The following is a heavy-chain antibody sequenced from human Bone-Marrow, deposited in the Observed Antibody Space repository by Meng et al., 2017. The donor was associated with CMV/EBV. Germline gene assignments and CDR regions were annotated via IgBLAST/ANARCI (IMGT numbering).Heavy chain of an antibody. CDR3: ARDWSGSDDY. J-gene: IGHJ4*02. D-gene: IGHD1-26*01. CDR2: INEDGSRT. Sequence: GGSLRLSCAASGFTLSRYWMHWVRQAPGKGLVWVSRINEDGSRTDYADSVKGRFTISRDNGENTLYLEMNSLRAEDTAVYYCARDWSGSDDYWGQGTLVTFSS. V-gene: IGHV3-74*01. CDR1: GFTLSRYW.